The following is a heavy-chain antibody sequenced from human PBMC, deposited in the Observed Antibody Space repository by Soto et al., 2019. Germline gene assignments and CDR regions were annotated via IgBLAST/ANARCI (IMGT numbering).Heavy chain of an antibody. D-gene: IGHD2-8*01. J-gene: IGHJ6*02. CDR1: GFTFSSYE. CDR2: ISSSGSTI. Sequence: GGSQRLSCAASGFTFSSYEMNWVRQAPGKGLEWVSYISSSGSTIYYADSVKGRFTISRDNAKNSLYLQMNSLRAEDTAVYYCARDAPRDCTNGVCYQDYYYGMDVWGQGTTVTVSS. V-gene: IGHV3-48*03. CDR3: ARDAPRDCTNGVCYQDYYYGMDV.